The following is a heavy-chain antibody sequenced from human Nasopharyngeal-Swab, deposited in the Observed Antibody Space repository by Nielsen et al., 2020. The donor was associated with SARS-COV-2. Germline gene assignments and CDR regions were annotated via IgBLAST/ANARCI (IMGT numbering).Heavy chain of an antibody. CDR2: ISSSSSYI. J-gene: IGHJ4*02. V-gene: IGHV3-21*01. CDR1: GFTFSSYS. CDR3: ERDGYSEFNSGDFDY. D-gene: IGHD4-23*01. Sequence: GGSLRLSCAASGFTFSSYSMNWVRQAPGKGLEWVSSISSSSSYIYYADSVKGRFTISRDNAKNSLYLQMNSLRAEDTAVYYCERDGYSEFNSGDFDYWGQGTLVTVSS.